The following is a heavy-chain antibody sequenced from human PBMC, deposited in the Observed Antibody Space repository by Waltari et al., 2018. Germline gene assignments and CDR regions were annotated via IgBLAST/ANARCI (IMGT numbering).Heavy chain of an antibody. CDR1: GGSISSSNW. V-gene: IGHV4-4*02. D-gene: IGHD3-16*01. Sequence: QVQLQESGPGLVKPSGTLSLTCAVSGGSISSSNWWSWVRQPPGKGLEWIGEIYHSVSTNYIPSLKSRVTISLYKSKNQFSLKLSSVTAEDTAVYYCAKENRGGVFDYWGQGTLVTVSS. CDR2: IYHSVST. J-gene: IGHJ4*02. CDR3: AKENRGGVFDY.